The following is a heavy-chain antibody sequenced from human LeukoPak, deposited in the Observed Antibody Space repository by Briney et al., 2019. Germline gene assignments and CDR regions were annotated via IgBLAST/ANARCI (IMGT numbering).Heavy chain of an antibody. CDR2: IYPGDSDT. J-gene: IGHJ4*02. CDR1: GYSFTSYW. CDR3: ARPLPSGIAAAGFDY. V-gene: IGHV5-51*01. Sequence: GASLKISCKGSGYSFTSYWIGWVRQMPGKGLEWMGIIYPGDSDTRYSPSFQGQVTISADKSISTAYLQWSSLKASDTAMYYCARPLPSGIAAAGFDYWGQGTLVTVSS. D-gene: IGHD6-13*01.